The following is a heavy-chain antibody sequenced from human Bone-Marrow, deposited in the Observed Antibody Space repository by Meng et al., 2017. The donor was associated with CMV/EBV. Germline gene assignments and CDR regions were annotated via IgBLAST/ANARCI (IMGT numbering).Heavy chain of an antibody. CDR1: GGSISSYY. Sequence: GSLRLSCTVSGGSISSYYWSWIRQPPGKGLEWIGYIYYSGSTNYNPSLKSRVTISVDTSKNQFSLKLSSVTAADTAVYYCARAHADSYYYHGMDVWGQGTTVTVSS. V-gene: IGHV4-59*01. CDR2: IYYSGST. D-gene: IGHD4-17*01. CDR3: ARAHADSYYYHGMDV. J-gene: IGHJ6*02.